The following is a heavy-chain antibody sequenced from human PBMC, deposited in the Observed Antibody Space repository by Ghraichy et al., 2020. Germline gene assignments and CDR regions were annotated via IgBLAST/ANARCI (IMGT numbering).Heavy chain of an antibody. Sequence: ASVKVSCKASGYTFTGYYMHWVRQAPGHGLEWMGRINPNSGGTNYAQKFQGRVTMTRDTSISTAYMELSRLRSDDTAVYYCARDEIGIYCSGGSCYSDYWGQGTLVTVSS. CDR3: ARDEIGIYCSGGSCYSDY. D-gene: IGHD2-15*01. CDR1: GYTFTGYY. J-gene: IGHJ4*02. V-gene: IGHV1-2*06. CDR2: INPNSGGT.